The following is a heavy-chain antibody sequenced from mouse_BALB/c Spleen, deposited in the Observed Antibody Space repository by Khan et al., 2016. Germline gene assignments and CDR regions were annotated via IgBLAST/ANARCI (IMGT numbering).Heavy chain of an antibody. J-gene: IGHJ2*01. CDR2: INTYTGKP. CDR3: ARQDQYVVLAYYVDD. Sequence: QIQLVQSGPELKTPGETVKISCKTTGYTFTSYGMNWVKQAPGKGLKWMGWINTYTGKPTYADDFKGRFAFSLETSANTAYLPINTLKSEDTATXFCARQDQYVVLAYYVDDWGQGTTLTVAS. D-gene: IGHD2-10*02. CDR1: GYTFTSYG. V-gene: IGHV9-3-1*01.